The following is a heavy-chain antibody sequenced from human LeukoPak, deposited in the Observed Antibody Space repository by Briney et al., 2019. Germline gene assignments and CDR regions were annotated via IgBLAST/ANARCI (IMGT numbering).Heavy chain of an antibody. D-gene: IGHD5-18*01. CDR3: AGRPRGGYSYGYPYYYYYYMDV. J-gene: IGHJ6*03. CDR1: GGSFSGYY. V-gene: IGHV4-34*01. CDR2: INHSGST. Sequence: NTSETLSLTCAVCGGSFSGYYWSWIRQPPGKGLEWIGEINHSGSTNYNPSLKSRVTISVDTSKNQFSLKLSSVTAADTAVYYCAGRPRGGYSYGYPYYYYYYMDVWGKGTTVTVSS.